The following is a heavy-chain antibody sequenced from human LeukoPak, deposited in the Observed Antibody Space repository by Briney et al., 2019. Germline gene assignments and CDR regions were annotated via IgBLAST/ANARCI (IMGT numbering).Heavy chain of an antibody. CDR1: GFTFDDYA. CDR2: ISWNSGSI. Sequence: GGSLRLSFAASGFTFDDYAMHWVRQAPGKGLEWVSGISWNSGSIGYADSVKGRFTISRDNAKNSLYLQMNSLRAEDTALYYCAKDYGRGGGIDYWGQGTLVTVSS. CDR3: AKDYGRGGGIDY. J-gene: IGHJ4*02. V-gene: IGHV3-9*01. D-gene: IGHD3-16*01.